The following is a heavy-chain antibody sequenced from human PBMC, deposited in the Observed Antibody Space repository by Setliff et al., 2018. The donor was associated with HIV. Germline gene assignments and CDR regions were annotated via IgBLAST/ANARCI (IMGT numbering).Heavy chain of an antibody. CDR3: ARRTFGSGRFDP. CDR2: IYTSGRT. J-gene: IGHJ5*02. V-gene: IGHV4-61*02. CDR1: GGSISSGSHY. Sequence: SETLSLTCTVSGGSISSGSHYWSWIRQPAGNGLEWIGLIYTSGRTNYNPSLKSRVTISVDRSKNQFSLNLSSVTAADTALYYCARRTFGSGRFDPWGQGTPVTVSS. D-gene: IGHD6-19*01.